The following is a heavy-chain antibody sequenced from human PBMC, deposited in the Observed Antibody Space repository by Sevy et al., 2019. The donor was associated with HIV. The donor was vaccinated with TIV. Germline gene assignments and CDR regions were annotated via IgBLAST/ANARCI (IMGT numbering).Heavy chain of an antibody. D-gene: IGHD6-19*01. CDR1: GFSLSTSGVG. J-gene: IGHJ5*02. CDR3: AHRPPIAVSGTEWFDP. Sequence: SGPTLVKPTQTLTLTCTFSGFSLSTSGVGVGWIRQPPGKALEWLALIYWNDDKRYSPSLKSRLTITKDTSKNQVVLTMTNMDPVDTATYYCAHRPPIAVSGTEWFDPWGQGTLVTVSS. CDR2: IYWNDDK. V-gene: IGHV2-5*01.